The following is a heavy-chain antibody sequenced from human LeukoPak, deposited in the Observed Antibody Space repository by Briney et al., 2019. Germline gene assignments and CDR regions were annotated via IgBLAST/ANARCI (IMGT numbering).Heavy chain of an antibody. Sequence: SETLSLTCTVSGRSISSYYWSLIRQPPGKGLEWIGYIYYSGSTNYNPSLKSRVTISVDTSKNQFSLKLSSVTAADTAVYYCARGVDNWFDPWGQGTLVAVSS. CDR1: GRSISSYY. J-gene: IGHJ5*02. CDR2: IYYSGST. V-gene: IGHV4-59*01. CDR3: ARGVDNWFDP. D-gene: IGHD2-2*01.